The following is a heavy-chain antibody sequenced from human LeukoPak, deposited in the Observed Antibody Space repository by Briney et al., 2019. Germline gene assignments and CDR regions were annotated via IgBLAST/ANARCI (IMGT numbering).Heavy chain of an antibody. V-gene: IGHV3-23*01. CDR2: IAGGDEST. J-gene: IGHJ4*02. D-gene: IGHD1-1*01. CDR1: GFIFNTNG. Sequence: GSLRLSCAISGFIFNTNGMNWVRQSPGKGLEWLATIAGGDESTYYADSVKGRFAISRDNSKNTVFLHMNSLRVEDTDVYYCARGVYWSLDYWGQGTPVTVSS. CDR3: ARGVYWSLDY.